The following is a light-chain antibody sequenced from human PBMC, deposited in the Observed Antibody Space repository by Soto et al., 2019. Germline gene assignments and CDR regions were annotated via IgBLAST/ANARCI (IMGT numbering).Light chain of an antibody. CDR2: KAS. Sequence: DIQMTKSTSTLSASVRDRVTITCRASQSIGSWLAWYQQKPGKAPKFLIYKASNLESGVPSRFSGSGSGTVFTLTISSLQPDDFGTYYCQQYDSYPVTFGGGAKVDIK. V-gene: IGKV1-5*03. CDR1: QSIGSW. CDR3: QQYDSYPVT. J-gene: IGKJ4*01.